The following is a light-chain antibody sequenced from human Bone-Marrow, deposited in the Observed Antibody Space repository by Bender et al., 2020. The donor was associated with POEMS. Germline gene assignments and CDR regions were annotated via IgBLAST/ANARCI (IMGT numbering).Light chain of an antibody. CDR1: SSDVGNYNF. J-gene: IGLJ1*01. Sequence: QSALTQPPSASGSPGQSVTISCTGTSSDVGNYNFVSWYQQHPGQAPKVMIYDVSKRPSGVPDRFSGSKSGNTASLTISGLQSVDEGDYYCCSYAGFRVFVFGPGTKVSVL. CDR2: DVS. CDR3: CSYAGFRVFV. V-gene: IGLV2-11*01.